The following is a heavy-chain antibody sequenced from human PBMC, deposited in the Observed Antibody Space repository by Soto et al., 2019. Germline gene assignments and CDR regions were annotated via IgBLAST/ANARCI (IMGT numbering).Heavy chain of an antibody. CDR2: ISHHQTDK. D-gene: IGHD2-21*01. CDR1: GCSFSEYG. J-gene: IGHJ5*01. Sequence: PGGSLRRSCLASGCSFSEYGMHWVRQAPGKGLEWLAGISHHQTDKYYTDSVKGRIIISRYNSKTTMHLKMNSLRVEDTAVYYCVKDPYSGELAGHLTWFDSWGHGALVTVSS. V-gene: IGHV3-30*18. CDR3: VKDPYSGELAGHLTWFDS.